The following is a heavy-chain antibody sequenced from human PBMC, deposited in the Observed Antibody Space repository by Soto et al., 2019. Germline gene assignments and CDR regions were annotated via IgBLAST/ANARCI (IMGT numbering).Heavy chain of an antibody. CDR1: GGSLSGYY. J-gene: IGHJ6*02. D-gene: IGHD1-1*01. V-gene: IGHV4-34*09. CDR3: ARDLWVEPELYYYGMDV. CDR2: IFYSGTT. Sequence: SETLSLTCAVYGGSLSGYYWTWIRQTPGKGLEWIGHIFYSGTTYYNPSLKSRLTISVDTSKNHFSLRLTSVTAADTAVYYCARDLWVEPELYYYGMDVWGQGTTVTVSS.